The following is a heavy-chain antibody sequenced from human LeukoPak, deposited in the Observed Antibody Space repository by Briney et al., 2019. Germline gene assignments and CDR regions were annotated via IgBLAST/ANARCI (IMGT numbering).Heavy chain of an antibody. Sequence: PSETLSLTCTVSGGSISSYYWSWIRQPPGKGLEWIGYIYTSGSTNCNPSLKSRVTISVDTSKNQFSLKLSSVTAADTAVYYCATTSIRYYDSSYGAFDIWGQGTMVTVSS. CDR2: IYTSGST. D-gene: IGHD3-22*01. CDR3: ATTSIRYYDSSYGAFDI. J-gene: IGHJ3*02. CDR1: GGSISSYY. V-gene: IGHV4-4*09.